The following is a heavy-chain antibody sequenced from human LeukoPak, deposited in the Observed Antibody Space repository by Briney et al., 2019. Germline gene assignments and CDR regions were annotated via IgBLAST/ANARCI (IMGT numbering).Heavy chain of an antibody. Sequence: PLASVKVSCKASGYTFTSYGISWVRQAPGQGLEWMGWISAYNGNTNYAQKLQGRVTMTTDTSTSTAYMELRSLRSDDTAVYYCARGSLPYCSSTSCYVVGGRFDPWGQGTLVTVSS. V-gene: IGHV1-18*01. CDR2: ISAYNGNT. CDR1: GYTFTSYG. D-gene: IGHD2-2*01. J-gene: IGHJ5*02. CDR3: ARGSLPYCSSTSCYVVGGRFDP.